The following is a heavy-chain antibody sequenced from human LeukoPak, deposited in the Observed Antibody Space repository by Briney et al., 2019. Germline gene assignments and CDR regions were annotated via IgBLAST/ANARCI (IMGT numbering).Heavy chain of an antibody. CDR3: ARAGVSGVPAAKWWDWFDP. CDR1: GYTFTSYG. Sequence: GASVKVSCKASGYTFTSYGISWVRQAPGQGLEWMGWMNPNSGNTGYAQKFQGRVTMTRNTSISTAYMELSSLRSEDTAVYYCARAGVSGVPAAKWWDWFDPWGQGTLVTVSS. D-gene: IGHD2-2*01. CDR2: MNPNSGNT. J-gene: IGHJ5*02. V-gene: IGHV1-8*02.